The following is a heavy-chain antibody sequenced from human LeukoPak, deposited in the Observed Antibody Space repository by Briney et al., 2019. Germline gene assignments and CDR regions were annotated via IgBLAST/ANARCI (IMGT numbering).Heavy chain of an antibody. CDR3: ARDYDRLLWFGELSLPNWFDP. Sequence: ASVKVSCKASGYTFTGYYMHWVRQAPGQGLEWMGWINPNSGGTNYAQKFQGRVTMTRDTSISTAYMELSRLRSDDTAVYYCARDYDRLLWFGELSLPNWFDPWGQGTLVTVSS. V-gene: IGHV1-2*02. D-gene: IGHD3-10*01. J-gene: IGHJ5*02. CDR1: GYTFTGYY. CDR2: INPNSGGT.